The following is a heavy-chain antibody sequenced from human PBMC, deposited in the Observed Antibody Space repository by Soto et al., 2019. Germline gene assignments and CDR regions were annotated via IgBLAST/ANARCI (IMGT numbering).Heavy chain of an antibody. V-gene: IGHV3-74*01. CDR2: ISDDGSTA. CDR1: GFTFSAYW. CDR3: ARGPRVSSTGTGAH. Sequence: GGSLLLSCSVSGFTFSAYWMHWIRQVPGKGLTWVSRISDDGSTATYADSVKGRFVISRDNAKNSLYLEMNTLRADDSGLYYCARGPRVSSTGTGAHWGRGTLVTVSS. D-gene: IGHD1-1*01. J-gene: IGHJ4*02.